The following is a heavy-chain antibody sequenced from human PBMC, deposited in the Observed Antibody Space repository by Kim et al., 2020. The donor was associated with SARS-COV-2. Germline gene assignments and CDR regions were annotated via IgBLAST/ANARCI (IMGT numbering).Heavy chain of an antibody. CDR2: IYHSGST. J-gene: IGHJ6*02. D-gene: IGHD2-15*01. CDR3: ASGNMDHYDGMDV. CDR1: GGSISSGGYS. Sequence: SETLSLTCAVSGGSISSGGYSWSWIRQPPGKGLEWIGYIYHSGSTYYNPSLQSRVTISVDRSKNQFSLKLSSVTAADTAVYYCASGNMDHYDGMDVWGQGTTVTVSS. V-gene: IGHV4-30-2*01.